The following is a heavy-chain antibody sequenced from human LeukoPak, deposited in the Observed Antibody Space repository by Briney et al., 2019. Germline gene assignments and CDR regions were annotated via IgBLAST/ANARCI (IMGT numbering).Heavy chain of an antibody. D-gene: IGHD6-6*01. V-gene: IGHV3-21*01. J-gene: IGHJ4*02. CDR3: ARAIKSSSSF. Sequence: GGSLRLSCAASGFTFSSYTINWVRQAPGKGREWVSLISGSSSYIYYADSVKGRFTISRDNAKNSLYLQMNSLRAEDTAVYYCARAIKSSSSFWGQGTLVTVSS. CDR1: GFTFSSYT. CDR2: ISGSSSYI.